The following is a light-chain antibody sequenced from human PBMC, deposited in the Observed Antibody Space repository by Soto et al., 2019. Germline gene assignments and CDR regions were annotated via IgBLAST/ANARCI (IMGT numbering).Light chain of an antibody. V-gene: IGLV3-1*01. CDR3: QAWDSRTGV. J-gene: IGLJ3*02. CDR1: KLGDKY. CDR2: QDT. Sequence: SYELTQPPSVSVSPGQTASITCSGDKLGDKYACWYQQKPGQSPVVVIYQDTKRPSGIPERFSGSNSGNTATLTISGTQAMDEADYFCQAWDSRTGVFGGGTKLTVL.